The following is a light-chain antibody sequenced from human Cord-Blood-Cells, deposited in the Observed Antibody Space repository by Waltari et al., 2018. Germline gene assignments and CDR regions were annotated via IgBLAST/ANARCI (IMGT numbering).Light chain of an antibody. J-gene: IGLJ1*01. V-gene: IGLV2-14*01. CDR1: SSDVGGYNY. CDR3: SSYTSSSTQV. CDR2: EVS. Sequence: QSALTQPAPVSGSPGQSITIPCTGTSSDVGGYNYVSWYQQHPGKAPKLMIYEVSNRPSGVSNRFSGSKSGNTASLTISGLQAEDEADYYCSSYTSSSTQVFGTGTKVTVL.